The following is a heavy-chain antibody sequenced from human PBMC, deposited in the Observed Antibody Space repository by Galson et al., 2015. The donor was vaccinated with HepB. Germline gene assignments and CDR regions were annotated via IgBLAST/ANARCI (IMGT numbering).Heavy chain of an antibody. CDR1: GYTFNSYW. V-gene: IGHV5-51*03. CDR3: ARLRYCGIRMSCYAPFDY. D-gene: IGHD2-21*01. CDR2: IYPGDSDT. Sequence: QSGAEVKQPGESLKIYCEASGYTFNSYWIGWVRQMPGKGLEWMGIIYPGDSDTRYSPSFQGRVTISVDQSISTAYLQWSSLKASDTAIYYCARLRYCGIRMSCYAPFDYWGQGTLVTVTS. J-gene: IGHJ4*02.